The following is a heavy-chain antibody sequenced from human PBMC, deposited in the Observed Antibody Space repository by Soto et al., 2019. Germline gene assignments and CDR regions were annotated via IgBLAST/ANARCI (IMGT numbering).Heavy chain of an antibody. D-gene: IGHD5-12*01. J-gene: IGHJ6*02. CDR3: ARGLYSGYDRGMDV. CDR1: GFSLSDHY. CDR2: SRNKAKSYTT. V-gene: IGHV3-72*01. Sequence: PGGSLRLSCAASGFSLSDHYMDWVRQAPGKGLEWVGRSRNKAKSYTTEYAASVKGRVTISKDDSKNSLYLQMNSLKIEDTAVYYCARGLYSGYDRGMDVWGQGTTVTVSS.